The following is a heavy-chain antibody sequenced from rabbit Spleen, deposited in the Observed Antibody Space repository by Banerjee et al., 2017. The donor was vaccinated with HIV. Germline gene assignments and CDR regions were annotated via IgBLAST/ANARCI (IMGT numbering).Heavy chain of an antibody. J-gene: IGHJ6*01. Sequence: QLKETGGGLVPPGGSLTLSCKASGFDFSSYYMAWVRQAPGKGLEWIGSITAGTGSTYYASWVNGRFTISSDNAQNTVSLQMTSLTTADTATYFCARDTYTYGYAGFSYAAYGMDLWGQGTLVTVS. CDR2: ITAGTGST. CDR1: GFDFSSYY. D-gene: IGHD6-1*01. V-gene: IGHV1S7*01. CDR3: ARDTYTYGYAGFSYAAYGMDL.